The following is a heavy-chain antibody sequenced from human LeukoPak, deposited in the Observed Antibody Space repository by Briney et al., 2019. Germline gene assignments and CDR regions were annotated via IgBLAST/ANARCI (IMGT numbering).Heavy chain of an antibody. V-gene: IGHV3-30*19. CDR1: GFTFSSYG. D-gene: IGHD6-13*01. Sequence: GGSLRLSCAASGFTFSSYGMHWVRQAPGKGLEWVAVISNDERNKYYADSVKGRFSISRDNSNSMVYLQMTSLRLEDTAVYYCASRIAAAGTWGQGTLVTVSS. CDR3: ASRIAAAGT. CDR2: ISNDERNK. J-gene: IGHJ4*02.